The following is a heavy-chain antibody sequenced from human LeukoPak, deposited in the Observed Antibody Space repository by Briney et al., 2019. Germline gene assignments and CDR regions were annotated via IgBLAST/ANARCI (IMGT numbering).Heavy chain of an antibody. J-gene: IGHJ4*02. V-gene: IGHV1-46*01. CDR2: INPSGGST. CDR3: ASSVAGYSSSWSYYFDY. CDR1: GYTFTSYY. Sequence: ASVKVSCKASGYTFTSYYMHWVRQAPGQGLQWMGIINPSGGSTSYAQKFQGRVTMTRDTSTSTVYMELSSLRSEDTAVYYCASSVAGYSSSWSYYFDYWGQGTLVTVSS. D-gene: IGHD6-13*01.